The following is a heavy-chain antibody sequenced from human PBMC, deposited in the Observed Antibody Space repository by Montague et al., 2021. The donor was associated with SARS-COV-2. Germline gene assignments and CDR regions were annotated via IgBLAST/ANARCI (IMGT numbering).Heavy chain of an antibody. J-gene: IGHJ4*02. D-gene: IGHD4-23*01. CDR3: ARDAGGNFPTSFDY. CDR1: GFTVSSNY. Sequence: SLSLSCAASGFTVSSNYMSWVRQAPGKGLEWVSVIYSGGSTYYADSVKXRFTISRDNSKNTLYLQMNSLRAEDTAVYYCARDAGGNFPTSFDYWGQGTLVTVSS. V-gene: IGHV3-53*01. CDR2: IYSGGST.